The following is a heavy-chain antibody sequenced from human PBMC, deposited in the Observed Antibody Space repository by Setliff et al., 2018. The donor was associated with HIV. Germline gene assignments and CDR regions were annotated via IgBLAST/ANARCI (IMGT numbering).Heavy chain of an antibody. CDR3: ARSPYGDYGLDY. D-gene: IGHD4-17*01. V-gene: IGHV3-48*03. CDR2: ISNSARTI. CDR1: GFTLSHHE. Sequence: GESLKISCVASGFTLSHHEMSWVRQAPGKGLEWVAYISNSARTIYYADSVKGRFTISRDNAKNSLYLQMNTLRAEDTAVYFCARSPYGDYGLDYWGQGTLVTVSS. J-gene: IGHJ4*02.